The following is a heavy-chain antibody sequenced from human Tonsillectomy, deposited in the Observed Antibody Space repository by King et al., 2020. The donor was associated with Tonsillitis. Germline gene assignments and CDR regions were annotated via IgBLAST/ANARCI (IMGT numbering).Heavy chain of an antibody. CDR1: GFTLSNYD. CDR3: AQGSSSGLSAEHFHH. D-gene: IGHD6-19*01. Sequence: QVQLVESGGGAVQPGRSLRLSCAASGFTLSNYDMHWVRQAPGKGLEWVAVISYDGNNQHYVDSVKGRFTISRDKSKRTLFLLMNNLRVEDTAVYYCAQGSSSGLSAEHFHHWGPGTLVTVSS. J-gene: IGHJ1*01. CDR2: ISYDGNNQ. V-gene: IGHV3-30*18.